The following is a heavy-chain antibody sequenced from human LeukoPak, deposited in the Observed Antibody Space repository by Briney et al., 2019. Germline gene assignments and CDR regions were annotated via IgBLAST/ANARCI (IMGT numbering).Heavy chain of an antibody. Sequence: PGRSLRLSCAASGFTFDDYAMHWVRQAPGKGLEWVSDISWNSGSIGYADSVKGRFTISRDNAKNSLYLQMNSLRAEDTALYYCAKDILSGGIAVAGLAFDIWGQGTMVTVSS. V-gene: IGHV3-9*01. CDR1: GFTFDDYA. J-gene: IGHJ3*02. CDR2: ISWNSGSI. D-gene: IGHD6-19*01. CDR3: AKDILSGGIAVAGLAFDI.